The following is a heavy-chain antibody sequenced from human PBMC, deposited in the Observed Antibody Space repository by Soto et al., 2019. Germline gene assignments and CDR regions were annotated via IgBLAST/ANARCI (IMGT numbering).Heavy chain of an antibody. CDR3: AREGIQWLVRSLAY. V-gene: IGHV3-30-3*01. D-gene: IGHD6-19*01. J-gene: IGHJ4*02. CDR2: ISYDGSNK. Sequence: QVQLVESGGGVVQPGRSLRLSCAASGFTFSSYAMRWVRQAPGKGLEWVAVISYDGSNKYYAYSVKGRFTISRDNSKNTLYLQMNSLRAEDTAVYYCAREGIQWLVRSLAYWGQGTLVTVSS. CDR1: GFTFSSYA.